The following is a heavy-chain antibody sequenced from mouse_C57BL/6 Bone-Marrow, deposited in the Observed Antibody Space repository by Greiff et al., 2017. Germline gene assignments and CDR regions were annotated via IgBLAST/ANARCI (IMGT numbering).Heavy chain of an antibody. J-gene: IGHJ3*01. CDR1: GYTFTSYW. V-gene: IGHV1-64*01. Sequence: QVHVKQSGAELVKPGASVKLSCKASGYTFTSYWMHWVKQRPGQGLEWIGMIHPNSGSTNYNEKFKSKATLTVDKSSSTAYMQLSSLTSEDSAVYYCGSYVNAYWGQGTLVTVSA. CDR3: GSYVNAY. D-gene: IGHD1-1*01. CDR2: IHPNSGST.